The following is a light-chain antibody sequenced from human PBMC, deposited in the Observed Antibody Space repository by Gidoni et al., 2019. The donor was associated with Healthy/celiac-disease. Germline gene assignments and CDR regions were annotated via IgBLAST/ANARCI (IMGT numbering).Light chain of an antibody. CDR1: QGISSY. CDR3: QQYYSYPLT. V-gene: IGKV1-8*01. CDR2: AAS. J-gene: IGKJ5*01. Sequence: AIRMTQSPSSLSASTGDRVTITCRASQGISSYLAWYQQKPGKAPKLLIYAASTLQSGVPSRFSGSGSGTDFTLTISCLQSEDFATYYCQQYYSYPLTFGQGTRRENK.